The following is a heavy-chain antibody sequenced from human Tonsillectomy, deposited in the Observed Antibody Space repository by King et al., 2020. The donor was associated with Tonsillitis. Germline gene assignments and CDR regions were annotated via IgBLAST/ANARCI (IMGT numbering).Heavy chain of an antibody. J-gene: IGHJ3*02. CDR3: ARDPLYGDYDSRSFDI. Sequence: QVQLQQWGAGLLKPSETLSLICAVDGGSFSGYYWSWIRQPPGKGLEWIGEINHGGSTNYNPSLKSRVTISLDTSRNQFSLNLGSVTAADMAVYYVARDPLYGDYDSRSFDIWGQGTMVTVS. V-gene: IGHV4-34*01. CDR1: GGSFSGYY. CDR2: INHGGST. D-gene: IGHD4-17*01.